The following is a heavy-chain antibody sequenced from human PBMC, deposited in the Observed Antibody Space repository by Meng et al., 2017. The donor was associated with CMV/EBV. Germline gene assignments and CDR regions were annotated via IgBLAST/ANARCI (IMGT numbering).Heavy chain of an antibody. Sequence: GESLKISCAASGFTPRSFSMNWVRQAPGKGLEWVSSISSSSSYIYYADSVKGRFTISRDNAKNSLYLQMNSLRAEDTAVYYCARRDCSSTSCYNSYYYYGMDVWGQGTTVTVSS. CDR2: ISSSSSYI. V-gene: IGHV3-21*01. CDR1: GFTPRSFS. J-gene: IGHJ6*02. D-gene: IGHD2-2*02. CDR3: ARRDCSSTSCYNSYYYYGMDV.